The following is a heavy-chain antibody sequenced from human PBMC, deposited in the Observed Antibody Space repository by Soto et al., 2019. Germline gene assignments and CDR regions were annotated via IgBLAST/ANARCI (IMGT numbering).Heavy chain of an antibody. V-gene: IGHV3-15*07. CDR1: GFTFNNAW. Sequence: EVQLVESGGGLVKPGGSLRLSCAASGFTFNNAWMNWVRQAPGKGLEWVGRIKSKTNGETTDYAAPVKGRFTISRYDSKNTLYLQMNSLKTEDTAVYYCTTLDSYYYGSGRGLDYWGQGTLVTVSS. D-gene: IGHD3-10*01. CDR3: TTLDSYYYGSGRGLDY. CDR2: IKSKTNGETT. J-gene: IGHJ4*02.